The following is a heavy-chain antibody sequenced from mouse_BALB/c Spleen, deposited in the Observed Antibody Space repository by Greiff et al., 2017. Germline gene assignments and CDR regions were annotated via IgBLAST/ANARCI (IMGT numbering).Heavy chain of an antibody. CDR1: GYAFSSSW. Sequence: VKLVESGPELVKPGASVKISCKASGYAFSSSWMNWVKQRPGQGLEWIGRIYPGDGDTNYNGKFKGKATLTADKSSSTAYMQLSSLTSVDSAVYFCARSYYGSSYWYFDVWGAGTTVTVSS. D-gene: IGHD1-1*01. V-gene: IGHV1-82*01. CDR2: IYPGDGDT. J-gene: IGHJ1*01. CDR3: ARSYYGSSYWYFDV.